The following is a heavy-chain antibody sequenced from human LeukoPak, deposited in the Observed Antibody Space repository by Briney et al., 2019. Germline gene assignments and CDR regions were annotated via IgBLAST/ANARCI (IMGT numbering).Heavy chain of an antibody. J-gene: IGHJ4*02. D-gene: IGHD2-15*01. CDR1: GGSISSSNW. CDR2: IYHSGST. Sequence: SGTLSLTCAVSGGSISSSNWWSWVRQPPGKGLEWIGEIYHSGSTNYNPSLKSRVTISVDKSKNQFSLKLSSVTAADTAVYYCARVGIWALNYFDYWGQGTLVTVSS. V-gene: IGHV4-4*02. CDR3: ARVGIWALNYFDY.